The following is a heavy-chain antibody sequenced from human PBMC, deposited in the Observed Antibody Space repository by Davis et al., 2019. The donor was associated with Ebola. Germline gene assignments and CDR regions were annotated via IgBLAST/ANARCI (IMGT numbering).Heavy chain of an antibody. CDR1: GFTFSRHW. CDR2: IKHHGGES. Sequence: GESLKISCAASGFTFSRHWMTWVSQAPGKGLEWVANIKHHGGESYYVDSVKGRFAISRDNTGNSLSLQMNSLRAEDTAIYYCASGEGDYYGSVSFDYWGQGILVTVSS. J-gene: IGHJ4*02. V-gene: IGHV3-7*01. CDR3: ASGEGDYYGSVSFDY. D-gene: IGHD3-10*01.